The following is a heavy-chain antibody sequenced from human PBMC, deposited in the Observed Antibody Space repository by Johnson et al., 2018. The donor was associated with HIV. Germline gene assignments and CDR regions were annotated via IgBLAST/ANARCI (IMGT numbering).Heavy chain of an antibody. CDR2: MWYDGSNK. V-gene: IGHV3-33*01. CDR3: AREAATTFWGWDAFDI. CDR1: GFTFSTYG. D-gene: IGHD3-10*02. Sequence: QVQLVESGGGVVQPGRSLRLSCAASGFTFSTYGMHWVRQAPGKGLEWVAVMWYDGSNKYYADSVKGRFTISTDNSKNTLYLQMNSLRAEDTAVYYCAREAATTFWGWDAFDIWGQGTMVTISS. J-gene: IGHJ3*02.